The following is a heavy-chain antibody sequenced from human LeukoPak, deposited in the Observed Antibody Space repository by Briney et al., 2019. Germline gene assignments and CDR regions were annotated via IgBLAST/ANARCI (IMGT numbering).Heavy chain of an antibody. Sequence: PSETLSLTCTVSGGSISSDCWSWIRQPPGKGLEYIGYIYYSGSTSYNPSLKSRVTISLDTSKNQFSLKLSSVTAADTAVYYCARGDLGAFDIWGQGTMVTVSS. V-gene: IGHV4-59*08. CDR1: GGSISSDC. J-gene: IGHJ3*02. CDR2: IYYSGST. D-gene: IGHD3-10*01. CDR3: ARGDLGAFDI.